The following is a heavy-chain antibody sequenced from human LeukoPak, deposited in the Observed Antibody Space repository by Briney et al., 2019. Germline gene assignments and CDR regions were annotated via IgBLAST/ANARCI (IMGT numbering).Heavy chain of an antibody. CDR1: GFTFSSYS. Sequence: GGSLRLSCAASGFTFSSYSMNWVRQSPGKGLEWVSYICSSSSTIYYAHSVKGRFTISRDNAKNSLYLQINSLRAEDSAVDYCARDTGIAVAVSCLGYWGQGTLVTVSS. CDR2: ICSSSSTI. CDR3: ARDTGIAVAVSCLGY. D-gene: IGHD6-19*01. J-gene: IGHJ4*02. V-gene: IGHV3-48*01.